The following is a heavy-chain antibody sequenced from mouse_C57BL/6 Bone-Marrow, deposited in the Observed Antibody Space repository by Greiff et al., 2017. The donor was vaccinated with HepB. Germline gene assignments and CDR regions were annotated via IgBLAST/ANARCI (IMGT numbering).Heavy chain of an antibody. V-gene: IGHV1-75*01. J-gene: IGHJ4*01. CDR3: ARPPYYYYGSPYYAMDY. Sequence: QVQLKESGPELVKPGASVKISCKASGYTFTDYYINWVKQRPGQGLEWIGWIFPGSGSTYYNEKFKGKATLTVDKSSSTAYMLLSSLTSEDSAVYFCARPPYYYYGSPYYAMDYWGQGTSVTVSS. CDR2: IFPGSGST. CDR1: GYTFTDYY. D-gene: IGHD1-1*01.